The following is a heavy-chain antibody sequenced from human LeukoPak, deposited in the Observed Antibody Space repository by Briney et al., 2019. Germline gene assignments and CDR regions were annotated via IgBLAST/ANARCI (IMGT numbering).Heavy chain of an antibody. J-gene: IGHJ5*02. Sequence: GESLKISCKGSGYSFTSYWIGWVRQMPGKGLEWMGIIYPGDSDTRYSPSFQGQVTISADKSISTAYLQWSSLKASDTAMYYCARRNLEPIITMVHSWFDPWGQGTLVTVSS. CDR3: ARRNLEPIITMVHSWFDP. V-gene: IGHV5-51*01. CDR1: GYSFTSYW. CDR2: IYPGDSDT. D-gene: IGHD3-10*01.